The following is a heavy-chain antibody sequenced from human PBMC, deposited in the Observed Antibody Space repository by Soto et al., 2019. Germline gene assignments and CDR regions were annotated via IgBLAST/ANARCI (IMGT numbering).Heavy chain of an antibody. CDR2: INHSGST. CDR3: ASARVLEPAAIDI. V-gene: IGHV4-34*01. Sequence: PSETLSLTCAVSGGSFSGHCWNWVRQPPGKGLEWIEEINHSGSTNYNPSVKSRVTISVDTSKNQFYLKLSSVTAADTAVYYCASARVLEPAAIDIWGQGTMVTVSS. CDR1: GGSFSGHC. D-gene: IGHD1-1*01. J-gene: IGHJ3*02.